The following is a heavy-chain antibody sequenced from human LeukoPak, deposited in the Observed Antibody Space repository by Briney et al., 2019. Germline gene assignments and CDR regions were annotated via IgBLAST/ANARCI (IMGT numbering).Heavy chain of an antibody. J-gene: IGHJ4*02. CDR1: GFTFSSYA. Sequence: GGSLRLPCAASGFTFSSYAESWARQTPGKGLEWVSTITGSGGSTYYAASVQGRFTISRDNSNNTLCLQMNSLRAEDTAVYYCARSLTGGSGNYYYFDYWGQGTLVTVSS. CDR3: ARSLTGGSGNYYYFDY. D-gene: IGHD3-10*01. CDR2: ITGSGGST. V-gene: IGHV3-23*01.